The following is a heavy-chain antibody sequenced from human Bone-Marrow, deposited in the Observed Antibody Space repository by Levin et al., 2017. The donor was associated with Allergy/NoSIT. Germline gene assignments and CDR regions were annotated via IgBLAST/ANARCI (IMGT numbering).Heavy chain of an antibody. CDR3: AKDLSYGTDWPYVDY. Sequence: GESLKISCAASGFTLGGFDMHWVRQTPGKGLEWVAEISFDGKNQYYAGSVRGRFTISRDNSNSKVYLQMNSLRPDDTAMYYCAKDLSYGTDWPYVDYRGQGTQVTVSS. D-gene: IGHD3-9*01. J-gene: IGHJ4*02. CDR1: GFTLGGFD. CDR2: ISFDGKNQ. V-gene: IGHV3-30*18.